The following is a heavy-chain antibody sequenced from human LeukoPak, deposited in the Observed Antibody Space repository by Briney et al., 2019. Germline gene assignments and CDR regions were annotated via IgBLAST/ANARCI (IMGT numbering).Heavy chain of an antibody. D-gene: IGHD3-22*01. V-gene: IGHV1-2*04. Sequence: ASVKVSCKASGYTFTGYYMHWVRQAPGQGLEWMGWINPNSGGTNYAQKFQGWVTMTRDTSISTAYMELSRLRSDDTAVYYCARFYGYDSSGYLDYWGQGTLVTVSS. CDR1: GYTFTGYY. CDR3: ARFYGYDSSGYLDY. J-gene: IGHJ4*02. CDR2: INPNSGGT.